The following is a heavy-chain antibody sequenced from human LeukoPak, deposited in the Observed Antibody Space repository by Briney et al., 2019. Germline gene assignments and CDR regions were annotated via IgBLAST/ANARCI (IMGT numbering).Heavy chain of an antibody. CDR1: GFTFSSYG. CDR3: AKEARTVVVIAMSSGDLDGDAFDI. Sequence: PGGSLRLSCAASGFTFSSYGMHWVRQAPGKGLEWVAFIRYDGSNKYYADSVKGRFTISRDNSKNTLYLQMNSLRAEDTAVYYCAKEARTVVVIAMSSGDLDGDAFDIWGQGTMVTVSS. CDR2: IRYDGSNK. J-gene: IGHJ3*02. D-gene: IGHD2-21*01. V-gene: IGHV3-30*02.